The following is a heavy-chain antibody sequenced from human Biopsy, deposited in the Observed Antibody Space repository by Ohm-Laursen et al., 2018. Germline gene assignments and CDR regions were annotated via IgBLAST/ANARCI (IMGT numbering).Heavy chain of an antibody. J-gene: IGHJ1*01. D-gene: IGHD3-9*01. CDR1: GGTFSNYG. V-gene: IGHV1-69*06. Sequence: GASVKVSCKAPGGTFSNYGVNWVRQALGQGLEWLGGNIPILGTGNYAQKFQDRVTVAADTSTSTATMELRSLRSDDTAVYYCATKLTGYFHHWGQGTLVIVSS. CDR3: ATKLTGYFHH. CDR2: NIPILGTG.